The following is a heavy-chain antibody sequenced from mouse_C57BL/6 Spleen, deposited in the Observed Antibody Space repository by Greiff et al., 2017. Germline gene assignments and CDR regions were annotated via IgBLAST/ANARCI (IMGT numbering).Heavy chain of an antibody. D-gene: IGHD1-1*01. CDR2: ISYSGST. Sequence: EVQLQQSGPGMVKPSQSLSLTCTVTGYSITSGYDWHWIRHFPGNKLEWMGYISYSGSTNYNPSLKSRISITHDTSKNHFFLKLNSVTTEDTATYYCARGGIYYGSSSDYAMDYWGQRTSVTVSS. V-gene: IGHV3-1*01. CDR3: ARGGIYYGSSSDYAMDY. J-gene: IGHJ4*01. CDR1: GYSITSGYD.